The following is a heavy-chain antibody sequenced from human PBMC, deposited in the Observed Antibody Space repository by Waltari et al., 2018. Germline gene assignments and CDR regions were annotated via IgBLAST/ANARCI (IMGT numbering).Heavy chain of an antibody. CDR2: ITGDGAYT. J-gene: IGHJ4*02. CDR1: GFPFSNYG. CDR3: TKWAETTKAYFDD. V-gene: IGHV3-23*01. Sequence: EVQLWESGGGLEQPGGSLRLSCSASGFPFSNYGMNWVRRAPGKGLKWVSSITGDGAYTYYTDSVKGRLIVSRDNSKNTVYLQMNSLRAEDTAVYFCTKWAETTKAYFDDWGQGILVTVAS. D-gene: IGHD1-7*01.